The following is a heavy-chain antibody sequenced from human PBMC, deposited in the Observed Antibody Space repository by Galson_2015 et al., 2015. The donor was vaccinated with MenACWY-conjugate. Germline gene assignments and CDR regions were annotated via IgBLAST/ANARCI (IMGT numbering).Heavy chain of an antibody. CDR1: GDSVATNSAA. J-gene: IGHJ5*02. CDR3: ARDLGSGSNNWFDP. Sequence: CAISGDSVATNSAAWTWIRQSPSRGLERLGRTYYRSQWKNDYAVSVKSRITINPDTSKNQFSLQLNSVTPEDTAVYYCARDLGSGSNNWFDPWGQGTLVSVSS. V-gene: IGHV6-1*01. D-gene: IGHD5-12*01. CDR2: TYYRSQWKN.